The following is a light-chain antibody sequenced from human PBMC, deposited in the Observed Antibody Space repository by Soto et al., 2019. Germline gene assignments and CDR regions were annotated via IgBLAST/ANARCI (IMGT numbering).Light chain of an antibody. CDR2: GAS. J-gene: IGKJ5*01. CDR3: QQYGSSPMIT. V-gene: IGKV3-20*01. Sequence: EIVLTQSPGTLSLSPGEGATLSCMASQSVSSSYLAWYQQKPGQAPRLLIYGASSRATGIPDRFSGSGSGTDFTLTISRLEPEDFAVYYCQQYGSSPMITFGQGTRLEI. CDR1: QSVSSSY.